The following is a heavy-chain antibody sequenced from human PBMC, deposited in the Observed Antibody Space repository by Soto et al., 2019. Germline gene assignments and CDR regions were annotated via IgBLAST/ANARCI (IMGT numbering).Heavy chain of an antibody. D-gene: IGHD2-8*02. CDR3: ARDLGPSFYYSAGGPLNPFEL. Sequence: QERLVQSGAEAKRPGSSVKVSCKASGYTFRDYSINWVRQAPGQAPEWMGGIIPVFQTPNYAQNFQGRLTIAADESTATAYMELSRLREDDTAVYYCARDLGPSFYYSAGGPLNPFELWGQGTMVTVSS. CDR2: IIPVFQTP. V-gene: IGHV1-69*01. J-gene: IGHJ3*01. CDR1: GYTFRDYS.